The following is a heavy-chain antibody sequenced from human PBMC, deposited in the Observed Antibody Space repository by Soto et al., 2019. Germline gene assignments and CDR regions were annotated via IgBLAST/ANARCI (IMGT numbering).Heavy chain of an antibody. J-gene: IGHJ4*02. Sequence: QVQLVESGGGVVQPGRSLRLSCAASGFTFSSYAMHWVRQAPGKGLEWVAVISYDGSNKYYADSVKGRFTISRDNSXNXXYLQMNSLRAEDTAVYYCARGFHWTDYGDSSYFDYWGQGTLVTVSS. CDR3: ARGFHWTDYGDSSYFDY. D-gene: IGHD4-17*01. CDR1: GFTFSSYA. CDR2: ISYDGSNK. V-gene: IGHV3-30-3*01.